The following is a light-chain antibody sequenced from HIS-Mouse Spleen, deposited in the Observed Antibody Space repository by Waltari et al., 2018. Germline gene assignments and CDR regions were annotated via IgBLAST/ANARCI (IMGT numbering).Light chain of an antibody. V-gene: IGLV2-8*01. J-gene: IGLJ1*01. CDR1: SSDVGGYNY. CDR3: SSYAGSNNYV. Sequence: QSALTQPPSASGSPGPSVTISCTGTSSDVGGYNYVPWYQQPPGKAPKLMIYEVSKRPSGVPDRFSGSKSGNTASLTVSGLQAEDEADYYCSSYAGSNNYVFGTGTKVTVL. CDR2: EVS.